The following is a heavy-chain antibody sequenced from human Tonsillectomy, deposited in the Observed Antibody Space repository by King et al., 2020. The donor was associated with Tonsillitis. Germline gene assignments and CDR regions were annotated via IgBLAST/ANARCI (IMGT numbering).Heavy chain of an antibody. CDR3: ARDRSVAVFGAIPWFDP. Sequence: VQLVESGGGVVQPGTSLRLSCAASGFTFSDYGFHWVRLAPGKGLEWVAVVSYDGSDIMYADSVKGRFTISRDNYKKTVYLQMSSLSAEDTALYYCARDRSVAVFGAIPWFDPWGQGALVTVSS. D-gene: IGHD2-2*02. V-gene: IGHV3-33*05. CDR1: GFTFSDYG. CDR2: VSYDGSDI. J-gene: IGHJ5*02.